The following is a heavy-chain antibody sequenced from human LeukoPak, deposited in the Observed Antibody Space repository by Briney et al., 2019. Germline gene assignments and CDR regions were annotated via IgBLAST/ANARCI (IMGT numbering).Heavy chain of an antibody. Sequence: PGRSLRLSCAASGFTFSSYAMHWVRQAPGKGLEWVAVISYDGSNKYYADSVKGRFTISRDNSKNTLYLQMNSLRAEDTAVYYCARVQWLAIFDYWGQGTLVTVSS. J-gene: IGHJ4*02. CDR3: ARVQWLAIFDY. CDR1: GFTFSSYA. D-gene: IGHD6-19*01. CDR2: ISYDGSNK. V-gene: IGHV3-30-3*01.